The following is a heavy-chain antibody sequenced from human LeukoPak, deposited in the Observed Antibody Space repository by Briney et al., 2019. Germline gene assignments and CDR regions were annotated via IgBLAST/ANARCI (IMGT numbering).Heavy chain of an antibody. Sequence: SETLSLTCTVSGGSISRGGYYWSWIRQHPGKGLEWIGYIYYSGSTYYNPSLKSRVTISVDTSKNQFSLKLSSVTAADTAVYYCARGDYDSSCYFLGFHYWGQGTLVTVSS. V-gene: IGHV4-31*03. D-gene: IGHD3-22*01. CDR2: IYYSGST. CDR1: GGSISRGGYY. CDR3: ARGDYDSSCYFLGFHY. J-gene: IGHJ4*02.